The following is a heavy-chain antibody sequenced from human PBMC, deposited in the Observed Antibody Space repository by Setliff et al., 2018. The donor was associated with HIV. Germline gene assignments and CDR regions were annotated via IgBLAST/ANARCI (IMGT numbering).Heavy chain of an antibody. J-gene: IGHJ6*02. CDR2: MNPNSGVS. Sequence: ASVKVSCKPPGHTFTNYDIHWMRQAPGQGLEWMGWMNPNSGVSGYALKFHDRVTMTRDTSITTLYMELSSLTSEDTAVYYCARGKGVGGVIITGGLDVWGQGTTVTVSS. CDR1: GHTFTNYD. D-gene: IGHD3-10*01. CDR3: ARGKGVGGVIITGGLDV. V-gene: IGHV1-8*01.